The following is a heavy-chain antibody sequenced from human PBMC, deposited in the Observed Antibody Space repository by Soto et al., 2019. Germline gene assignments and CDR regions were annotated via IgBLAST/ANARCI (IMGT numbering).Heavy chain of an antibody. D-gene: IGHD2-21*02. CDR1: GFTFSPYT. V-gene: IGHV3-30*04. CDR2: ISYDGSTE. CDR3: ARGGGFCGGDCYQGGIDF. Sequence: PGGSLRLSCAASGFTFSPYTMHWVRQAPGKGLEWVAVISYDGSTEYNADSVKGRFTISRDNPKNTVYLQMNSLRAEDTAAYYCARGGGFCGGDCYQGGIDFWGQGTLVTVSS. J-gene: IGHJ4*02.